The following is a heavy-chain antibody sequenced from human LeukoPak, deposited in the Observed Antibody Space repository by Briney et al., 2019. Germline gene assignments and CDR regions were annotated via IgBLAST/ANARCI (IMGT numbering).Heavy chain of an antibody. Sequence: PGGSLRLSCAASGFIFGNYAMYWVRQAPGKGLEYVSAISSNGRNTYYGGSVKGRFTISRDNSKNTLFPQMGSLRPEDMAVYYCARDPNWGSIDYWGQGTLVTVSS. V-gene: IGHV3-64*02. CDR3: ARDPNWGSIDY. J-gene: IGHJ4*02. CDR2: ISSNGRNT. CDR1: GFIFGNYA. D-gene: IGHD7-27*01.